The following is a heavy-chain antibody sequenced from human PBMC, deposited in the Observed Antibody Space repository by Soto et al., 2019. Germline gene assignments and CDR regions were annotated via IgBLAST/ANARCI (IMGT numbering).Heavy chain of an antibody. D-gene: IGHD3-22*01. Sequence: PGGSLRLSCAASGFTFSGYEMNWVRQAPGKGLEWVSYISGSGSTIYYADSVKGRFTISRDNAKDSLHLQMNSLRAEDTAVYYCAREVVVFGVIIPTPMDVWGQGTTVTVSS. CDR2: ISGSGSTI. V-gene: IGHV3-48*03. CDR3: AREVVVFGVIIPTPMDV. CDR1: GFTFSGYE. J-gene: IGHJ6*02.